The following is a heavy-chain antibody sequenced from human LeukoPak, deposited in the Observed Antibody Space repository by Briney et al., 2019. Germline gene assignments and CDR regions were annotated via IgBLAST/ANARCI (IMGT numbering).Heavy chain of an antibody. CDR3: ARQGHCSSTSCLMGGYMDV. CDR2: IYYSGST. V-gene: IGHV4-39*01. J-gene: IGHJ6*03. CDR1: GGSISSSSYY. D-gene: IGHD2-2*01. Sequence: PSETLSLTCTVSGGSISSSSYYWGWIRQPPGKGLEWIGSIYYSGSTYYNPSLKSRVTISVDTSKNQFSLKLSSVTAADTAVYYCARQGHCSSTSCLMGGYMDVWGKGTTVTVSS.